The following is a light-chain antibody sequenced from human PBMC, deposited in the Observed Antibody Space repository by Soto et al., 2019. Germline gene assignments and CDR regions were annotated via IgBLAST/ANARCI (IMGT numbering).Light chain of an antibody. V-gene: IGLV1-51*01. CDR2: DNS. CDR1: GSNIGNNY. CDR3: ATWENSLNGGV. J-gene: IGLJ3*02. Sequence: QSVLTQPPSVSAAPGQKVSISCSGSGSNIGNNYVSWYQLLPGAAPKLLMYDNSERPSGIPGRFSGSKSGTSATLGITGRQTWDEAHYYCATWENSLNGGVFGVGTKVTVL.